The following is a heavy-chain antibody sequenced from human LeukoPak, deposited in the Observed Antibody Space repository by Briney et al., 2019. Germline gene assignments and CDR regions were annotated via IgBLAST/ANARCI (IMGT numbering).Heavy chain of an antibody. D-gene: IGHD2-2*01. Sequence: SVKVSCKASGGTFSSYAISWVRQAPGQGLEWMGGIIPIFGTANYAQKFQGRVTITADESTSTAYMELSSLRSEDTAVYYCARSEEPAGHYYYGMDVWGQGTTVTVSS. CDR1: GGTFSSYA. J-gene: IGHJ6*02. V-gene: IGHV1-69*13. CDR2: IIPIFGTA. CDR3: ARSEEPAGHYYYGMDV.